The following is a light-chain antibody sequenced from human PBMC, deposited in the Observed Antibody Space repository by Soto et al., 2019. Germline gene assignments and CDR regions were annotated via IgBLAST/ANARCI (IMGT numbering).Light chain of an antibody. J-gene: IGKJ1*01. Sequence: EIVMTQSPGTLSVSPGERATLTCRASQSVSSNLAWYQQKPGQAPRLLIYGASIRATGIPARFSGSGSGTEFTLTISSLQSEDFAVYYCQHYNNWPPWTFGQGTKVEIK. CDR1: QSVSSN. V-gene: IGKV3-15*01. CDR2: GAS. CDR3: QHYNNWPPWT.